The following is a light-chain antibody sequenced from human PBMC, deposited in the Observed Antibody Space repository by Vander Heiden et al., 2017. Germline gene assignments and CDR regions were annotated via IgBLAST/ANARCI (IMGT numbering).Light chain of an antibody. CDR2: GAS. J-gene: IGKJ4*02. CDR3: QQFNGYPLT. Sequence: AIQLTQSPSSLSASVGDRVTITCRAGQGISGALAWYQQKPGKPPKLLIYGASTLESGVPSRFSGSGSGTDFTLTIDTLQPEDFATYYCQQFNGYPLTFGGGTKVEI. V-gene: IGKV1-13*02. CDR1: QGISGA.